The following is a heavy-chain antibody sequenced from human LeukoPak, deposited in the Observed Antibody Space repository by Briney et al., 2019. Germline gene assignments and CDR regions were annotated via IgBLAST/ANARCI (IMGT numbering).Heavy chain of an antibody. CDR3: AVEGAAAGSYFDY. Sequence: KPSETLSLTCTVSGGSISSYYWSWIRQPPRKGLEWIGYIYYSGSTNYNPSLKSRVTISVDTSKNQFSLKLSSVTAADTAVYYCAVEGAAAGSYFDYWGQGTLVTVSS. J-gene: IGHJ4*02. CDR1: GGSISSYY. CDR2: IYYSGST. V-gene: IGHV4-59*08. D-gene: IGHD6-13*01.